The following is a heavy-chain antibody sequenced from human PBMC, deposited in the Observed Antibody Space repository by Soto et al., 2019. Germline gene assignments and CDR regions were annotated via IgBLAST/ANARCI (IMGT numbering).Heavy chain of an antibody. D-gene: IGHD3-10*01. Sequence: EVQLLESRGGLVQPGGSLRLSCAASGFTFSNHAMSWVRQAPGKGLEWVSAISGNGISTYYADSVRGRFTISRDNSKNTLYLQMNRLRADDTAVYYCARDAIAMVRGTNNWFDPWGQGTLVTVST. V-gene: IGHV3-23*01. CDR1: GFTFSNHA. CDR2: ISGNGIST. J-gene: IGHJ5*02. CDR3: ARDAIAMVRGTNNWFDP.